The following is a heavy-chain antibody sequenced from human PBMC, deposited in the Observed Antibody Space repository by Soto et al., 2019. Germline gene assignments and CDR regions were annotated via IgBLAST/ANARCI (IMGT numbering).Heavy chain of an antibody. D-gene: IGHD1-1*01. CDR1: GFTFSNAW. J-gene: IGHJ4*02. V-gene: IGHV3-15*07. CDR2: IKSKTAGETV. Sequence: EVQLVESGGGWVKPGGSLRLSCAASGFTFSNAWMNWVRQAPGKGLEWVGRIKSKTAGETVDYAAPVKGRFTISRDDSKNTLYLQMNTLRTEDTAVYYCATTTSYWGQGTLVTVSS. CDR3: ATTTSY.